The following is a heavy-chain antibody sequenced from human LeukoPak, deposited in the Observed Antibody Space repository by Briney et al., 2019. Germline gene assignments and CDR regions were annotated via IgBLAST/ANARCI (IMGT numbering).Heavy chain of an antibody. CDR1: GYIFTGYY. CDR2: INPSSGGT. D-gene: IGHD5/OR15-5a*01. V-gene: IGHV1-2*02. Sequence: ASVKVSCKASGYIFTGYYMHWVRQAPGQGLEWMGWINPSSGGTNYAQKFQGRVTMTTDTSISTAYMELSSLRSDDTAVYYCATARDRNSVYSSLDYWGQGTLVTVSS. CDR3: ATARDRNSVYSSLDY. J-gene: IGHJ4*02.